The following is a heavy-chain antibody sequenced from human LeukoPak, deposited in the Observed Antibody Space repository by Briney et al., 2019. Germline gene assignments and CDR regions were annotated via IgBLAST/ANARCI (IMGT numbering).Heavy chain of an antibody. CDR3: AKNKGYDSSGYYSGGGFDY. Sequence: GGSLRLPCAASGFTFSSYAMSWVRQAPGKGLEWVSGISGSGGSTYYADSVKGRFTISRDNSKNTLYLQMNSLRAEDTAVYYCAKNKGYDSSGYYSGGGFDYWGQGTLVTVSS. CDR1: GFTFSSYA. CDR2: ISGSGGST. J-gene: IGHJ4*02. D-gene: IGHD3-22*01. V-gene: IGHV3-23*01.